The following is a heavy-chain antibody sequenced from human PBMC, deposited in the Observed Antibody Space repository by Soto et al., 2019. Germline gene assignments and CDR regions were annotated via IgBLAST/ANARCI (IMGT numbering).Heavy chain of an antibody. V-gene: IGHV3-21*01. CDR3: ARVGESYGLPFDY. J-gene: IGHJ4*02. CDR1: GFTFSSYS. Sequence: GGSLRLSCAASGFTFSSYSMNWVRQAPGKGLEWVSSISSSSSYIYYADSVKGRFTISRDNAKNSLYLQMNSLRAEDTAVYYCARVGESYGLPFDYWGQGTLVTVSS. CDR2: ISSSSSYI. D-gene: IGHD5-18*01.